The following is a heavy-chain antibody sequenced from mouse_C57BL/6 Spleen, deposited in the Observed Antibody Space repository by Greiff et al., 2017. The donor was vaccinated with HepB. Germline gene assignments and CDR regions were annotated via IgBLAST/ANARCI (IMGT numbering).Heavy chain of an antibody. CDR1: GYAFSSYW. V-gene: IGHV1-80*01. CDR3: ARDHYSTPFAY. J-gene: IGHJ3*01. CDR2: IYPGDGDT. D-gene: IGHD2-5*01. Sequence: VKLQQSGAELVKPGASVKISCKASGYAFSSYWMNWVKQRPGKGLEWIGQIYPGDGDTNYNGKFKGKATLTADKSSSTAYMQLSSLTSEDSAVYFCARDHYSTPFAYWGQGTLVTVSA.